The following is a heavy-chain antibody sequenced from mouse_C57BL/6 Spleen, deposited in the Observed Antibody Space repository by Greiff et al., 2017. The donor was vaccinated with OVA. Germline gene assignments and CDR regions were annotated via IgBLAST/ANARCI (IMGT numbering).Heavy chain of an antibody. CDR3: TRDLYYYGSSGFDY. CDR1: GFTFSSYA. CDR2: ISSGGDYI. D-gene: IGHD1-1*01. J-gene: IGHJ2*01. V-gene: IGHV5-9-1*02. Sequence: EVQVVESGEGLVKPGGSLKLSCAASGFTFSSYAMSWVRQTPEKRLEWVAYISSGGDYIYYADTVKGRFTISRDNARNTLYLQMSSLKSEDTAMYYCTRDLYYYGSSGFDYWGQGTTLTVSS.